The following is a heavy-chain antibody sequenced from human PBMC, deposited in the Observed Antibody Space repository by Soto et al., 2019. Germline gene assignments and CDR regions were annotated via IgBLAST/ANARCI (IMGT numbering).Heavy chain of an antibody. CDR3: AKDLRPDGRYDLYY. CDR1: GFNFRIYA. V-gene: IGHV3-23*01. J-gene: IGHJ4*02. CDR2: MIGAGSSW. D-gene: IGHD1-26*01. Sequence: EVQLLESGGGLAQAGGSLRLSCAASGFNFRIYAMNWVRQAPGKGLEWGSVMIGAGSSWDYAASVRGRFTISRDNSKNTLYLQMNSLRAEDTAVYYCAKDLRPDGRYDLYYWGQGTLVTVSS.